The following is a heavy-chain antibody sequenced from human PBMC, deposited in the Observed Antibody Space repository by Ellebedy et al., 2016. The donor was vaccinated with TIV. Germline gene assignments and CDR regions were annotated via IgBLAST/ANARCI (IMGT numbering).Heavy chain of an antibody. Sequence: PGGSLRLSCAASGFTFRGYGIHWVRQTPGKGLEWVAVITYDGSEEYFADSVKGRFTISRDNYKNTLFLQMNSLRDEDTAVYYCVRGTELRAFDIWGQGTMVTVSS. CDR2: ITYDGSEE. V-gene: IGHV3-30*03. CDR3: VRGTELRAFDI. J-gene: IGHJ3*02. CDR1: GFTFRGYG. D-gene: IGHD1-7*01.